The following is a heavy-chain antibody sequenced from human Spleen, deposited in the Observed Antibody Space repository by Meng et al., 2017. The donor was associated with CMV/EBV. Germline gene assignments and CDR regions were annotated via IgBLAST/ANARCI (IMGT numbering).Heavy chain of an antibody. D-gene: IGHD2-2*01. CDR2: IYHSGST. V-gene: IGHV4-38-2*02. Sequence: SETLSLTCTVSGYSISSGYYWGWIRQPPGKGLEWIGSIYHSGSTYYNPSLKSRVTISVATSRNQFSLKLTSVTAADTAIYYCARGRYCSTPSCYRPYYYGMDVWGQGTTVTVSS. CDR1: GYSISSGYY. CDR3: ARGRYCSTPSCYRPYYYGMDV. J-gene: IGHJ6*02.